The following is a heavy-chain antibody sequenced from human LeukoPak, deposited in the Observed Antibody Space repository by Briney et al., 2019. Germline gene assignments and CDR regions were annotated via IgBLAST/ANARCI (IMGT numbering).Heavy chain of an antibody. CDR3: ARVSRLWFGGYRNWFDP. CDR2: INHSGST. D-gene: IGHD3-10*01. CDR1: GGSLSGYY. Sequence: SETLSLTCAVYGGSLSGYYWSWIRQPPGKGLEWIGEINHSGSTNYNPSLKSRVTISVDTSKNQFSLELSSVTAADTAVYYCARVSRLWFGGYRNWFDPWGQGTLVTVSS. V-gene: IGHV4-34*01. J-gene: IGHJ5*02.